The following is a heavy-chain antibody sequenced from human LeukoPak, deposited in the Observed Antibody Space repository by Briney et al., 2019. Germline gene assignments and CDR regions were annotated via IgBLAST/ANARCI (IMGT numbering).Heavy chain of an antibody. D-gene: IGHD6-25*01. V-gene: IGHV5-10-1*01. Sequence: GEYLRISCMGSGYSFTSYWIGWVRQMPGKGLEWMGRIDPRESYPSTSRSFQGHVTITADKSISTAYLQWSSRKASDTAMYYCARHEYRAAGAGIDYWGQGTLVTVSS. CDR1: GYSFTSYW. CDR2: IDPRESYP. CDR3: ARHEYRAAGAGIDY. J-gene: IGHJ4*02.